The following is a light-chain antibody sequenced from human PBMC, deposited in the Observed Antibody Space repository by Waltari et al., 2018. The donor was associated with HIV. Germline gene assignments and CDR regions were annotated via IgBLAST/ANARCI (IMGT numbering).Light chain of an antibody. V-gene: IGKV3-20*01. Sequence: EILLTQSPRTLSLSPGERATLSCSASQTISSSYLAWYQHRPGQAPRLLIYGASGRATGIPDRFSGSGSGTDFTLTISRLEPEDFGVYYCQQYGSSPITFGQGTRLEIK. CDR1: QTISSSY. CDR2: GAS. J-gene: IGKJ5*01. CDR3: QQYGSSPIT.